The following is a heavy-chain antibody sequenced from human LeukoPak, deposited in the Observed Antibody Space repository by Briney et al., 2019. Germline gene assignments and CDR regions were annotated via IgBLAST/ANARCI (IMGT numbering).Heavy chain of an antibody. D-gene: IGHD5-18*01. Sequence: GGSLRLSCAASGFTFSSYGMHWVRQAPGKGLEWVAFIRYDGSNKYYADSVKGRFTISRDNSKNTLYLQMNSLRAEDTAVYYCAKDHVGGYSYGSSDYWGQGTLVTVSS. J-gene: IGHJ4*02. CDR3: AKDHVGGYSYGSSDY. CDR2: IRYDGSNK. V-gene: IGHV3-30*02. CDR1: GFTFSSYG.